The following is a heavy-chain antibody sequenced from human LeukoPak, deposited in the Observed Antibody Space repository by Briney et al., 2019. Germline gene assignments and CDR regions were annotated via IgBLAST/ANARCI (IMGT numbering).Heavy chain of an antibody. CDR3: ATRERYCSSTSCYEWFDP. CDR2: ISDSGSST. D-gene: IGHD2-2*01. J-gene: IGHJ5*02. V-gene: IGHV3-23*01. Sequence: PGGSLRLSCAASGFTVSSNYMSWVRQAPGKGLEWVSVISDSGSSTYYADSVKGRFTIFRDNSKNTLYLQMNSLRAEDTAVYYCATRERYCSSTSCYEWFDPWGQGTLVTVSS. CDR1: GFTVSSNY.